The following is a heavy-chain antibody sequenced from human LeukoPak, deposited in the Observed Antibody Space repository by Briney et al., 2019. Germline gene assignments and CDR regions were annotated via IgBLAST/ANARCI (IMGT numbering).Heavy chain of an antibody. Sequence: SETLSLTRTVSGGSISSYYWSWIRQPPGKGLEWIGYIYYSGSTNYNPSLKSRVTISVDTSKNQFSLKLSSVTAADTAVYYCARLVGYSGYDYTFSDWGQGTLVTVSS. CDR2: IYYSGST. V-gene: IGHV4-59*01. CDR1: GGSISSYY. D-gene: IGHD5-12*01. J-gene: IGHJ4*02. CDR3: ARLVGYSGYDYTFSD.